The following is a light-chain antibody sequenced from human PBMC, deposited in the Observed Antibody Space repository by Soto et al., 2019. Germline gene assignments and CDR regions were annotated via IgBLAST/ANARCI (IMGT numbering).Light chain of an antibody. Sequence: QSALTQPPSASGSPGQSVTISSTETSSDVGGYNYVSWYQQHPGKAPKLMIYEVSKRPSGVPDRFSGSKSGNTASLTVSGLQAEDEADYYCSSYAGSNNYVFGTGTKLTVL. V-gene: IGLV2-8*01. J-gene: IGLJ1*01. CDR3: SSYAGSNNYV. CDR1: SSDVGGYNY. CDR2: EVS.